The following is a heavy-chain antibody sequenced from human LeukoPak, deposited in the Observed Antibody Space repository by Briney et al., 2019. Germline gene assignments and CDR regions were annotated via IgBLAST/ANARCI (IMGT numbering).Heavy chain of an antibody. D-gene: IGHD3-3*01. Sequence: GGSLRLSCAASGFTFSSYSMNWVRQAPGKGLEWVSSISSSSSYIYYADSVKSRFTISRDNAKNSLYLQMNSLRAEDTAVYYCARERDFWSGLDYWGQGTLVTVSS. J-gene: IGHJ4*02. CDR1: GFTFSSYS. CDR2: ISSSSSYI. V-gene: IGHV3-21*01. CDR3: ARERDFWSGLDY.